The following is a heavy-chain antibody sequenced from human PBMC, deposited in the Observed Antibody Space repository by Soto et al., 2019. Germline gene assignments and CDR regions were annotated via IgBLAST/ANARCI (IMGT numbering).Heavy chain of an antibody. CDR3: ARADITIFGVVSWFDP. CDR1: GFTFTSSA. J-gene: IGHJ5*02. Sequence: ASVKVSCKASGFTFTSSAVQWVRQARGQRLEWIGWIVVGSGNTNYAQKFQGRVTITADESTSTAYMELSSLRSEDTAVYYCARADITIFGVVSWFDPWGQGTLVTVSS. V-gene: IGHV1-58*01. CDR2: IVVGSGNT. D-gene: IGHD3-3*01.